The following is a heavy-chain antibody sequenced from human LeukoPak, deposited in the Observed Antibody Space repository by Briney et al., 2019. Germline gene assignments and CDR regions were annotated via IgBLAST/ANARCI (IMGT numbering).Heavy chain of an antibody. V-gene: IGHV3-48*04. CDR3: ARDYGDYIAYWYFDL. J-gene: IGHJ2*01. CDR2: ISSSGSTI. Sequence: GGSLRLSCAASGFTFSSYGMHWVRQAPGKGLEWVSYISSSGSTIYYADSVKGRFTISRDNAKNSLYLQMNSLRAEATAVYYCARDYGDYIAYWYFDLWGRGTLVTVSS. CDR1: GFTFSSYG. D-gene: IGHD4-17*01.